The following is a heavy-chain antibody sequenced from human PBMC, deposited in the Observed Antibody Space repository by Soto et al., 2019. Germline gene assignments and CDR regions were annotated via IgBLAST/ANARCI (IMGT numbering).Heavy chain of an antibody. CDR2: LSYDGSNK. V-gene: IGHV3-30*18. CDR1: GFTLSSYG. Sequence: QVQLVESGGGVVQPGRSLRLSCAASGFTLSSYGMHWVRQAPGKGLEWVAVLSYDGSNKYYADSVKGRFTISRDNSKNTLYLQMNSLRAEDTAVYYCAKDRRPNYYYGMDVWGQGTTVTVSS. CDR3: AKDRRPNYYYGMDV. J-gene: IGHJ6*02. D-gene: IGHD6-25*01.